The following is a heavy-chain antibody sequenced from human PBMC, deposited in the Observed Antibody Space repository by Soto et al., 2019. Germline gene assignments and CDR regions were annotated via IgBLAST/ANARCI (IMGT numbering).Heavy chain of an antibody. CDR3: ARESFGMVRGRNWFDP. D-gene: IGHD3-10*01. CDR1: GGSISSYY. V-gene: IGHV4-59*01. Sequence: ASETLSLTCTVSGGSISSYYWSWIRQPPGKGLEWIGYIYYSGSTNYNPSLKSRVTISVDTSKNQFSLKLSSVTAADTAVYYCARESFGMVRGRNWFDPWGQGTLVTAPQ. CDR2: IYYSGST. J-gene: IGHJ5*02.